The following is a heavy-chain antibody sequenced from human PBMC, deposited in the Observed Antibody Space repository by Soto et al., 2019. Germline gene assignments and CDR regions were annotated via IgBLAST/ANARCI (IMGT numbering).Heavy chain of an antibody. D-gene: IGHD4-4*01. V-gene: IGHV1-58*01. J-gene: IGHJ4*02. CDR2: IVVGSGNT. CDR1: GFTFTSSA. CDR3: AADGYSNYLPDY. Sequence: QMQLVQSGPEVKKPGTSVKVSCKASGFTFTSSAVQWVRQARGQRLEWIGWIVVGSGNTNYAQKFQERATITRDMSTSTAYMELSSLRSEDTAVYYCAADGYSNYLPDYWGQGTLVTVSS.